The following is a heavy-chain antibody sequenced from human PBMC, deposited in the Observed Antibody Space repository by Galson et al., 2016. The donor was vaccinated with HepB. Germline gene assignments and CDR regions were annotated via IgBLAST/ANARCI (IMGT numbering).Heavy chain of an antibody. CDR1: GLTFSGYW. D-gene: IGHD2-2*01. CDR3: ARDTNL. V-gene: IGHV3-7*03. J-gene: IGHJ4*02. CDR2: ITPDGSEK. Sequence: SLRLSCAGYGLTFSGYWMSWVRQAPGKGLEWVANITPDGSEKNYVDSVKGRFTISRDNAKNSLYLQMNSLRAEDTAVYYCARDTNLGGQGTLVTVSS.